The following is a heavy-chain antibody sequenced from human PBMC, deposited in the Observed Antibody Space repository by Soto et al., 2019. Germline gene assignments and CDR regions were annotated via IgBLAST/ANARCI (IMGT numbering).Heavy chain of an antibody. J-gene: IGHJ6*02. CDR3: ARDPYYDSSGYLASNGMDV. V-gene: IGHV3-53*04. CDR2: IYSDGST. CDR1: GFTVSSNY. D-gene: IGHD3-22*01. Sequence: GGSLRLSCAASGFTVSSNYMSWARQAPGKGLEWVSVIYSDGSTYYADSVKGRFTISRHNSKNTLYLQMNSLRAEDTAVYYCARDPYYDSSGYLASNGMDVWGQGTTVTVSS.